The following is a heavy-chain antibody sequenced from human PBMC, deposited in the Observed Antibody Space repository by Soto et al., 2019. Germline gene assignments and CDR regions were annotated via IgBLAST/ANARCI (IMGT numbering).Heavy chain of an antibody. Sequence: PSETLSLTCAVYGGSFSGYYWSWIRQPPGKGLEWIGEINHSGSTNYNPSLKSRVTISVDTSKNTLFLQMNSLRAEDTAVYYCAKAFHIVVVIDYWGQGTLVTVSS. D-gene: IGHD2-21*01. CDR2: INHSGST. CDR3: AKAFHIVVVIDY. J-gene: IGHJ4*02. CDR1: GGSFSGYY. V-gene: IGHV4-34*01.